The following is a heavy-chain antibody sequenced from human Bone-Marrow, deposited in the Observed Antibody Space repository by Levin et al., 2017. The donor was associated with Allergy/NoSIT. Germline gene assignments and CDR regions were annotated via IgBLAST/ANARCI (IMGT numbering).Heavy chain of an antibody. CDR1: GFTFSSYG. D-gene: IGHD4-17*01. CDR2: IWYDGSNK. Sequence: PGGSLRLSCAASGFTFSSYGMHWVRQAPGKGLEWVAVIWYDGSNKYYADSVKGRFTISRDNSKNTLYLQMNSLRAEDTAVYYCARTLRSYAFDIWGQGTMVTVSS. V-gene: IGHV3-33*01. J-gene: IGHJ3*02. CDR3: ARTLRSYAFDI.